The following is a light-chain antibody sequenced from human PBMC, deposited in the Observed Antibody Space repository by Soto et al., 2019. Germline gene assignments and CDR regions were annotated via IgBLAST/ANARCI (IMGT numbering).Light chain of an antibody. CDR2: GAS. CDR1: QTVGTTY. J-gene: IGKJ1*01. CDR3: QLYRSSRWT. V-gene: IGKV3-20*01. Sequence: EVVLAQSPGTLSLSPLEIATLSVMASQTVGTTYLAWYQHKPGQAPRLLIYGASTRATGIPDRFSGSRSGTDFTLTISRLEPQDFAVYFCQLYRSSRWTFGQGTKVDNK.